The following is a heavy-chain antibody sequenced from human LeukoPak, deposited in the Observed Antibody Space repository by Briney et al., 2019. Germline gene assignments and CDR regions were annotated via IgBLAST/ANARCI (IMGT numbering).Heavy chain of an antibody. CDR2: ISYDGSNK. D-gene: IGHD4-17*01. CDR1: GFTFSSYG. CDR3: ARGRYGDYVF. V-gene: IGHV3-30*03. Sequence: GGSLRLSCAASGFTFSSYGMHWVRQAPGKGLEWVAVISYDGSNKYYADSVKGRFTISRDNSKNTLYLQMNSLRAEDTAVHHCARGRYGDYVFWGQGTLVTVSS. J-gene: IGHJ4*02.